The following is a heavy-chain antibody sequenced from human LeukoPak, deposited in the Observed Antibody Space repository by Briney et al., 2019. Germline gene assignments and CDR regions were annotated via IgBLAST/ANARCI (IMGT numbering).Heavy chain of an antibody. Sequence: SVKVSCQASGYTFTGYYMHGVRQAAGQGRDWMGRINPNRGGKNYPQKFQGRLTITRDTSISRAYMELSRLRSDDTAVYYCARDWGYYDSSVYCKGSAFDIWGQGTMVTVSS. V-gene: IGHV1-2*06. J-gene: IGHJ3*02. CDR1: GYTFTGYY. CDR2: INPNRGGK. D-gene: IGHD3-22*01. CDR3: ARDWGYYDSSVYCKGSAFDI.